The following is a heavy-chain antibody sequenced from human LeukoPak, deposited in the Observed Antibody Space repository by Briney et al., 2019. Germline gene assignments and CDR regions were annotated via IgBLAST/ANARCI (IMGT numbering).Heavy chain of an antibody. CDR3: ASLDAALGGYGMDV. CDR2: ISGYNGNT. D-gene: IGHD2-15*01. V-gene: IGHV1-18*01. CDR1: GYTFTNYA. J-gene: IGHJ6*02. Sequence: GASVKVSCKASGYTFTNYAISWVRQAPGQGLEWMGWISGYNGNTNYAQKLQGRVIMTTDTSTSTAYMELRSLRSEDTAVYYCASLDAALGGYGMDVWGQGTTVTVSS.